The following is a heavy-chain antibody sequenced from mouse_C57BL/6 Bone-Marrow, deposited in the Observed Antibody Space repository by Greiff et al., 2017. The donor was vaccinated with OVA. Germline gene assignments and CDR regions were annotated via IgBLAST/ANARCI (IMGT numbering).Heavy chain of an antibody. CDR2: IRSKSNNYAT. CDR3: GRPEIYYDYDGYAMDY. J-gene: IGHJ4*01. D-gene: IGHD2-4*01. Sequence: EVQLVESGGGLVQPKGSLKLSCAASGFSFNTYAMNWVRQAPGKGLEWVARIRSKSNNYATYYADSVKDRFTISRDDSESMLYLQMNNLKTEDTARYDCGRPEIYYDYDGYAMDYWGQGTSVTVSS. V-gene: IGHV10-1*01. CDR1: GFSFNTYA.